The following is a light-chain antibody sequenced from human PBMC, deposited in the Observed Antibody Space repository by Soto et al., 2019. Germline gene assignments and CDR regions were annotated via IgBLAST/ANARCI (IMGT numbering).Light chain of an antibody. V-gene: IGKV1-9*01. CDR3: QQYDSSWT. CDR1: QGISSY. CDR2: AAS. Sequence: DIQMTQSPSTLSASVGDRVTITCRASQGISSYLAWYQQKPGKAPKLLIYAASTLESGVPSRFSGSGSGTEFTLTISSLQPDDFATYYCQQYDSSWTFGQGTKVDIK. J-gene: IGKJ1*01.